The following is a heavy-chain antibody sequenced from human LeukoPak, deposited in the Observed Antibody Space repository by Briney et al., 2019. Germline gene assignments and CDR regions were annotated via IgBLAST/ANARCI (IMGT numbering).Heavy chain of an antibody. CDR2: IIPILGIA. CDR3: ARGFEAGGFDY. Sequence: SVKVSCKASGGTFSSYAISWLRQAPGQGLEWMGRIIPILGIANYAQKFQGRVTITADKSTSTAYMELSSLRSEDTAVYYCARGFEAGGFDYWGQGTLVTVSS. J-gene: IGHJ4*02. CDR1: GGTFSSYA. V-gene: IGHV1-69*04.